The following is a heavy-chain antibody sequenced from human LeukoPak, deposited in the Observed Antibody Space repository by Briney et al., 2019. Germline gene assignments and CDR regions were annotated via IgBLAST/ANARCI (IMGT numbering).Heavy chain of an antibody. CDR3: AKHPIPAWAFDI. J-gene: IGHJ3*02. Sequence: SETLSLTCTVSGGSISSYYWSWIRQPPGKGLEWIGYIYYSGSTDYNPSLKSRVTISVDTSKNQFSLKLSSVTAADTAVYYCAKHPIPAWAFDIWGQGTMVTVSS. CDR1: GGSISSYY. D-gene: IGHD2-21*01. CDR2: IYYSGST. V-gene: IGHV4-59*08.